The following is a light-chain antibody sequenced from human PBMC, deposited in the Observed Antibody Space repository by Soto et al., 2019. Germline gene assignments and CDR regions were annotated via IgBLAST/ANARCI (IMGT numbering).Light chain of an antibody. CDR1: QNIDGW. CDR2: DAS. Sequence: DIQMTQSPSTLSAYVGDRVTITCRASQNIDGWLAWYQQKPGKAPKLLIYDASSLETGVSSRFSGSGSGTEFTLTISRLQPDDFATYYCQQYNDNSFFGQGTKLEIK. CDR3: QQYNDNSF. V-gene: IGKV1-5*01. J-gene: IGKJ2*01.